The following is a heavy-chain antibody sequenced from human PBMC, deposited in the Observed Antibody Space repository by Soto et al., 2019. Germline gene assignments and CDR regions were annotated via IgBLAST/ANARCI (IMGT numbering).Heavy chain of an antibody. V-gene: IGHV3-74*01. CDR1: GFTFSSDW. D-gene: IGHD3-16*01. CDR3: ERGNMMRRIMISPYNWLDP. J-gene: IGHJ5*02. CDR2: IKSDGTRT. Sequence: EVQLVESGGGLVQPGGSLRLSCAASGFTFSSDWMHWVRQAPGKGLVWVSRIKSDGTRTTYADFVKGRFTTSRDNAKKMLYFEMKSLRAEDTALYFCERGNMMRRIMISPYNWLDPWGQGTLVTVSS.